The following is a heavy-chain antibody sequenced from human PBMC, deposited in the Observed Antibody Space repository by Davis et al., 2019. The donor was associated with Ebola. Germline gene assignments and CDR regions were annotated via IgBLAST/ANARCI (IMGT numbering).Heavy chain of an antibody. Sequence: GESLKISCAASGFTVSSNYMSWVRQAPGKGLEWVSVIYSGGSTYYADSVKGRFTISRDNSKNTLYLQMNSLRAEDTAVYYCARDRGVAGTVYYYYYGMDVWGQGTTVTVSS. D-gene: IGHD6-19*01. CDR1: GFTVSSNY. V-gene: IGHV3-53*01. CDR3: ARDRGVAGTVYYYYYGMDV. CDR2: IYSGGST. J-gene: IGHJ6*02.